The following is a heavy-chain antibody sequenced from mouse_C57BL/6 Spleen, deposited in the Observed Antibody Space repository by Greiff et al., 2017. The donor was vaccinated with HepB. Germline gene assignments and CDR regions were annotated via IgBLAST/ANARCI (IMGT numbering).Heavy chain of an antibody. CDR1: GYTFTDYN. CDR2: INPNNGGT. V-gene: IGHV1-18*01. D-gene: IGHD3-2*02. CDR3: ARSRQLRPYYFDY. Sequence: VQLKQSGPELVKPGASVKIPCKASGYTFTDYNMDWVKQSHGKSLEWIGDINPNNGGTIYNQKFKGKATLTVDKSSSTAYMELRSLTSEDTAVYYCARSRQLRPYYFDYWGQGTTLTVSS. J-gene: IGHJ2*01.